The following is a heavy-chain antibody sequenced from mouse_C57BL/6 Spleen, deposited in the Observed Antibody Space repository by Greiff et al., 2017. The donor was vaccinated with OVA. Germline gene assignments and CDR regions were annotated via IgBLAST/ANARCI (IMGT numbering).Heavy chain of an antibody. CDR1: GFTFSSYA. CDR3: ARGGDYDGFDY. D-gene: IGHD2-4*01. Sequence: EVQLVESGGGLVKPGGSLKLSCAASGFTFSSYAMSWVRQTPEKRRGWVATISDGGSYTYYPDNVKGRFTISRDNAKNNLYLQMSHLKSEDTAMYYCARGGDYDGFDYWGQGTTLTVSS. J-gene: IGHJ2*01. CDR2: ISDGGSYT. V-gene: IGHV5-4*01.